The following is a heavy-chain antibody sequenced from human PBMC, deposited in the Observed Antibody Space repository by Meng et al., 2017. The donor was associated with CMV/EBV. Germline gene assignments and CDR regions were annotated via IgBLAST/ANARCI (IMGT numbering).Heavy chain of an antibody. J-gene: IGHJ6*02. CDR1: GGSISSYY. Sequence: ESLKISCTVSGGSISSYYWSWIRQPPGKGQEWVGYIYYSGTTNYNPPLQSRVTISVDTSKNQFSLKLSSVTAADTAVYYCARGGGICSGGSCYPLGYYGMDVWGRGTTVTVSS. V-gene: IGHV4-59*01. CDR3: ARGGGICSGGSCYPLGYYGMDV. CDR2: IYYSGTT. D-gene: IGHD2-15*01.